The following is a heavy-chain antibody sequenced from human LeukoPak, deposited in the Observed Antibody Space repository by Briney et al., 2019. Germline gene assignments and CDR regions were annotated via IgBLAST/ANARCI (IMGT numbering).Heavy chain of an antibody. CDR2: IYHSGST. CDR3: ARGALGATTFFDY. D-gene: IGHD1-26*01. Sequence: SQTLSLTCTVSGGSISSGGYYWSWIRQPPGKGLEWIGYIYHSGSTYYNPFLKSRVTISVDRSKNQFSLKLSSVTAADTAVYYCARGALGATTFFDYWGQGTLVTVSS. V-gene: IGHV4-30-2*01. J-gene: IGHJ4*02. CDR1: GGSISSGGYY.